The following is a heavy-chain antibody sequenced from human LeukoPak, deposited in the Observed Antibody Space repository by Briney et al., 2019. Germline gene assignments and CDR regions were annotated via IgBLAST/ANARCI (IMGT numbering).Heavy chain of an antibody. CDR3: ARTARSLDWFDP. CDR2: IYFNGRT. Sequence: SETLSLTCSVSGGSISDAIVSHYWSWTRQPPGKGLEWIGYIYFNGRTNYSPSLKSRVTLSVDTSKNQFSMKLISVTAADTAVYYCARTARSLDWFDPWGQGSLVTVSS. J-gene: IGHJ5*02. CDR1: GGSISDAIVSHY. V-gene: IGHV4-61*01. D-gene: IGHD2-21*02.